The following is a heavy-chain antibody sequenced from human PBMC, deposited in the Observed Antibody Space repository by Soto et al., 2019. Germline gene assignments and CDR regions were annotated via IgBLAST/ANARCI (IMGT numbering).Heavy chain of an antibody. Sequence: ASVKVSCKVSGYTLTELSMHWVRQAPGKGLEWMGGFDPEDGETIYAQKFQGRVTMTEDTSTDTAYMELSSLRSEDTAVYYCARGDIVVVPAASHFDYWGQGTLVTVSS. J-gene: IGHJ4*02. CDR1: GYTLTELS. D-gene: IGHD2-2*01. CDR3: ARGDIVVVPAASHFDY. CDR2: FDPEDGET. V-gene: IGHV1-24*01.